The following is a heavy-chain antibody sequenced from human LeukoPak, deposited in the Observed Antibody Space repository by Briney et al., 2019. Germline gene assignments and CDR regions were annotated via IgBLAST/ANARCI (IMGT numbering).Heavy chain of an antibody. CDR3: AKDSHD. J-gene: IGHJ4*02. D-gene: IGHD2-21*01. CDR1: SGSINSGSSF. Sequence: PSETLSLTCTVSSGSINSGSSFWSWVRQPPGKGLEWIGYIYPSGTTYYEPSLKSRVTISVDTSNNQFSLNLDAVTAADTAVYFCAKDSHDWGQGTLVIVSS. V-gene: IGHV4-30-4*08. CDR2: IYPSGTT.